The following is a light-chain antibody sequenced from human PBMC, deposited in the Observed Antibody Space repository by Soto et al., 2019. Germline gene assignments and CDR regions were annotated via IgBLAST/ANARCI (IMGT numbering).Light chain of an antibody. J-gene: IGKJ1*01. CDR1: QSINSW. CDR2: KAS. Sequence: DIQMTQSPSTLSASVGDRVTITCRASQSINSWLAWYQQKPGKAPKLLIYKASSLESGVPSRFSGSGSGTEFTLTISSLQPDDFATYYCQQYNSYSPVTFGQGTKAEIE. V-gene: IGKV1-5*03. CDR3: QQYNSYSPVT.